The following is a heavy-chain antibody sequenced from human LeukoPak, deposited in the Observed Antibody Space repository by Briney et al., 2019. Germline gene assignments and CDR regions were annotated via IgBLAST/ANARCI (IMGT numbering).Heavy chain of an antibody. D-gene: IGHD5-12*01. J-gene: IGHJ4*02. CDR3: ARDGLSGYGLGLFDY. CDR1: GFTFSNHG. Sequence: PGGSLRLSCAASGFTFSNHGMHWVRQAPGKGLDWVSLIWHSGSNKFYADSVKGRFTISRDNSKNTLYLEMNSLRADDTAVYYCARDGLSGYGLGLFDYWGQGTLVAVSS. CDR2: IWHSGSNK. V-gene: IGHV3-33*01.